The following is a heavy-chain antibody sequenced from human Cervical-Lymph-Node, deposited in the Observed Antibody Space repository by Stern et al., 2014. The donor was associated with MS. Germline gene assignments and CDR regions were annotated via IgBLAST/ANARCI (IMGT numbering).Heavy chain of an antibody. CDR1: GGPFSSYG. J-gene: IGHJ6*02. CDR3: AGLNSAYYYGMDV. Sequence: QLVQSGAEVKKPGSSVKVSCKASGGPFSSYGISWVRQAPGQGLEWMGGISPIFGTPNYAQKFQGRVTITADESTSTAYMELSSLRSEDTAVYSCAGLNSAYYYGMDVWGQGTTVTVSS. CDR2: ISPIFGTP. D-gene: IGHD1-1*01. V-gene: IGHV1-69*01.